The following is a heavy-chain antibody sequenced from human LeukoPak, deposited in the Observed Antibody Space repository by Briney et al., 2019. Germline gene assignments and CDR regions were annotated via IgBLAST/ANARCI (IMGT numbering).Heavy chain of an antibody. D-gene: IGHD2-21*02. CDR3: AKSYCGGDCYSPIDY. J-gene: IGHJ4*02. CDR1: GFTFSNYW. V-gene: IGHV3-7*01. CDR2: IKQDGSEK. Sequence: PGGSLRLSCAASGFTFSNYWMTWVRQAPGKGLEWVANIKQDGSEKYYVDSVKGRFTLSRDNAKDSLYLQMNSLRAEDTAVYYCAKSYCGGDCYSPIDYWGQGTLVTVSS.